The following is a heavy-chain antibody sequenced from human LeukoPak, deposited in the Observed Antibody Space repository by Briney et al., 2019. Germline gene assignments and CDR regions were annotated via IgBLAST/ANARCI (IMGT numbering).Heavy chain of an antibody. V-gene: IGHV4-38-2*02. J-gene: IGHJ6*03. CDR3: ARATGGNSEYYYYVDV. CDR2: IYHSGST. D-gene: IGHD4-23*01. Sequence: SETLSLTCTVSGYSISSGYYWGWIRQPPGKGLEWIGSIYHSGSTYYNPSLKSRVTISVDTSKNQFSLKLSSVTAADTAVYYCARATGGNSEYYYYVDVWGKGTTVTVSS. CDR1: GYSISSGYY.